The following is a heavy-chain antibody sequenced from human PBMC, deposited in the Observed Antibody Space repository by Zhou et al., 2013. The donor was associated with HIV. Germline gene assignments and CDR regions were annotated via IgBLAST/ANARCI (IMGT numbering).Heavy chain of an antibody. CDR1: GYTFTGYY. V-gene: IGHV1-2*02. D-gene: IGHD3-10*01. CDR2: INPNSGGT. Sequence: QVQLVQSGAEVKKPGASVKVSCKASGYTFTGYYIHWVRQAPGQGLEWMGWINPNSGGTNYAQRFQGRVTMTRDTSISTANMELSRLRYDDTAVYYCARPHYYGSGSPPSYYFDYWGQGTLVTVSS. CDR3: ARPHYYGSGSPPSYYFDY. J-gene: IGHJ4*02.